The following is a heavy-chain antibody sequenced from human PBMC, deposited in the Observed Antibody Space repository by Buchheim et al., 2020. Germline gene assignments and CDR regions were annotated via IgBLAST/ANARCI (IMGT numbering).Heavy chain of an antibody. CDR3: ARTRGWRKGDRANDWYFDL. CDR2: ITATDGT. V-gene: IGHV3-13*04. CDR1: GFTFDTYD. Sequence: EVQLEESGGGAVQPGGSLRLSCTASGFTFDTYDIHWVRQSIGNGLEWVSSITATDGTKFPDSVKGRFTISRATGGNSLYLQMNSLRPEDTAVYYCARTRGWRKGDRANDWYFDLWGRGTL. D-gene: IGHD2-15*01. J-gene: IGHJ2*01.